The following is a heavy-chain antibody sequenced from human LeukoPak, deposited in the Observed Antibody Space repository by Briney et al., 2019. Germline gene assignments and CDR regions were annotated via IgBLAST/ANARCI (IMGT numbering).Heavy chain of an antibody. CDR1: GGSISSSSYY. J-gene: IGHJ6*02. V-gene: IGHV4-39*01. D-gene: IGHD3-10*01. CDR2: IYYSGRT. Sequence: PSETLSLTCTLSGGSISSSSYYWGWIRQPPGKGLEWIGSIYYSGRTSYNPSLKSRVTIFVDTSKNQFSLKLSSVTAADTAAYCCASWDYGSGSYYYYYYGMDVWGQGTTVTVSS. CDR3: ASWDYGSGSYYYYYYGMDV.